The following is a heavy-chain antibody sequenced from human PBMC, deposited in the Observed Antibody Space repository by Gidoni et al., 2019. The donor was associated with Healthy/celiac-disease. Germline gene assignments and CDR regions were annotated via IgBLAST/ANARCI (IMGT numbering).Heavy chain of an antibody. CDR3: ARRFKWFGEGSYFDY. V-gene: IGHV4-39*01. J-gene: IGHJ4*02. Sequence: QLQLQESGPGLVKPSETLSLTCTVSGGSISSSSYYWGWIRQPPGKGLEWIGSIYYSGSTYYNPSLKSRVTISVDTSKNQFSLKLSSVTAADTAVYYCARRFKWFGEGSYFDYWGQGTLVTVSS. CDR1: GGSISSSSYY. D-gene: IGHD3-10*01. CDR2: IYYSGST.